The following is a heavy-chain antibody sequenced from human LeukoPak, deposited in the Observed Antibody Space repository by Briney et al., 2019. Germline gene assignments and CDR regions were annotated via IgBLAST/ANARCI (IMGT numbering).Heavy chain of an antibody. J-gene: IGHJ6*03. D-gene: IGHD1-7*01. V-gene: IGHV3-30*18. CDR1: GFTFSSYG. Sequence: PGRSLRLSCAASGFTFSSYGMHWVRQAPGKGLEWVAVISYDGSNKYYADSVKGRFTISRDNSKNTLYLQMNSLRAEDTAVYYCAKDRWNYGNYYYYMDVWGKGTTVTVSS. CDR3: AKDRWNYGNYYYYMDV. CDR2: ISYDGSNK.